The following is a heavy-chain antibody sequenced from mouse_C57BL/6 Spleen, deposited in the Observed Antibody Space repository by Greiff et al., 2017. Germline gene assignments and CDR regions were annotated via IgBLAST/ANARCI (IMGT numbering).Heavy chain of an antibody. Sequence: QVQLQQSGAELARPGASVKMSCKASGYTFTSYTMHWVKQRPGQGLEWIGYINPSSGYTKYNQKFKDKATLTADKSSSTAYMQLSSLTSEDSAVYYCARRGVVDPFAYWGQGTLVTVSA. CDR1: GYTFTSYT. V-gene: IGHV1-4*01. CDR2: INPSSGYT. D-gene: IGHD1-1*01. J-gene: IGHJ3*01. CDR3: ARRGVVDPFAY.